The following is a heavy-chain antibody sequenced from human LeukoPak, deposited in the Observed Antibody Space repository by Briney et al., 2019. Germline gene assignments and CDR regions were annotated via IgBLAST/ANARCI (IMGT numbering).Heavy chain of an antibody. Sequence: PSETLSLTCTVSGGSISSSSYYWGWLRQPPGKGLEWIGSIYYSGSTYYNPSLKSRVTISVDTSKNQFSLKLSSVTAADTAVYYCARIWGIAARPLGYFDYWGQGTLVTVSS. CDR3: ARIWGIAARPLGYFDY. J-gene: IGHJ4*02. V-gene: IGHV4-39*07. CDR1: GGSISSSSYY. D-gene: IGHD6-6*01. CDR2: IYYSGST.